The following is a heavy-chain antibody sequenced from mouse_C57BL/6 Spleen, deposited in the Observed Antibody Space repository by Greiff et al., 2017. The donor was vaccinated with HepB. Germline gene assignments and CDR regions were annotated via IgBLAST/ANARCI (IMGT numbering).Heavy chain of an antibody. CDR2: ICPGDGDT. V-gene: IGHV1-80*01. J-gene: IGHJ4*01. CDR3: ARDDYDYDGRYYYAMDY. D-gene: IGHD2-4*01. Sequence: QVQLQQSGAELVKPGASVKITCKASGYAFSSYWMNWVKQRPGKGLEWIGQICPGDGDTNYNGKFTGKATLTADKSSSTDYMQLSSLTSEDSAVYFSARDDYDYDGRYYYAMDYWGQGTSVTVSS. CDR1: GYAFSSYW.